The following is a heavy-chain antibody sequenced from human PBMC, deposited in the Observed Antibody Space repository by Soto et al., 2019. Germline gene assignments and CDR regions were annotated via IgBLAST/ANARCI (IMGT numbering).Heavy chain of an antibody. V-gene: IGHV4-59*08. CDR1: GGSISSYC. CDR3: ARGGGYDNYFDY. CDR2: IYYSGST. Sequence: PSETLSLTCTVSGGSISSYCWSWIRQPPGKGLEWIGYIYYSGSTNYNPSLKSRVTISVDTSKNQFSLKLSSVTAADTAVYYCARGGGYDNYFDYWGQGTLVTVSS. D-gene: IGHD5-12*01. J-gene: IGHJ4*02.